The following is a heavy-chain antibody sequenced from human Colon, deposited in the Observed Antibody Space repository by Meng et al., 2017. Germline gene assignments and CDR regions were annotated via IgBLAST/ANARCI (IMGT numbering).Heavy chain of an antibody. CDR1: GFAFSGNW. CDR3: AATNALTY. V-gene: IGHV3-7*01. D-gene: IGHD2-8*01. Sequence: GESLKISCVVPGFAFSGNWMSWVRQAPGKGLEGVANIKYDGSVELYVESVRGRFTISSDNAKNSLYLQMNSLRAEDTAVYYYAATNALTYWGPGTLVTVSS. CDR2: IKYDGSVE. J-gene: IGHJ4*02.